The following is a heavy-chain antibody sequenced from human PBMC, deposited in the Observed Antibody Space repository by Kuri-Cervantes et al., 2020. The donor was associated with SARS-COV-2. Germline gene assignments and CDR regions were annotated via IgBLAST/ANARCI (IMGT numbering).Heavy chain of an antibody. Sequence: GSLRLSCTVSGGSISSYYWSWIRQPPGKGLEWIGYIYYSGSTNYNPSLKSRVTISVDTSKNQFSLKLSSVTAADTAVYYCAVKFHYGDHSDYWGQGRQVTVSS. CDR2: IYYSGST. CDR3: AVKFHYGDHSDY. CDR1: GGSISSYY. D-gene: IGHD4-17*01. J-gene: IGHJ4*02. V-gene: IGHV4-59*01.